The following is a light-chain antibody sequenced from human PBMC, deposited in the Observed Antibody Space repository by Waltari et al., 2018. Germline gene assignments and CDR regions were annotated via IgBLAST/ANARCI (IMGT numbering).Light chain of an antibody. J-gene: IGLJ1*01. V-gene: IGLV2-14*03. CDR3: SSYTSSSTFV. CDR2: AVS. Sequence: QSALTQPASVSGSPGQSISISCTGTSSYGGGYNFVSWYPQHPGKAPKPMIYAVSQRPLGISNRFSGSKSGNTASLTISGLQAEDEADYYCSSYTSSSTFVFGIGTKVTVL. CDR1: SSYGGGYNF.